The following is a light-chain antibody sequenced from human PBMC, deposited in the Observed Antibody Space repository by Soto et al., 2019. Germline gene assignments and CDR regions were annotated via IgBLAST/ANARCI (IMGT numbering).Light chain of an antibody. CDR2: AAS. Sequence: DIQMTQSPSSLSASVGDRVTITCRASQSISSYLNWYQQKPGKAPKLLIYAASSLQSGVPSRFSGSGSGTDFTLTISRLEPADFAVYYCQQYGSSPWTFGQGTKVDIK. J-gene: IGKJ1*01. CDR3: QQYGSSPWT. CDR1: QSISSY. V-gene: IGKV1-39*01.